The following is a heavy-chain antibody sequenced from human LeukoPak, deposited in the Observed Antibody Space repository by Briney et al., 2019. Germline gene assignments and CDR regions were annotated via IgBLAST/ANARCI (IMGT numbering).Heavy chain of an antibody. V-gene: IGHV3-48*02. D-gene: IGHD6-13*01. J-gene: IGHJ6*02. CDR1: GFALSGYS. CDR2: ISISSSAI. CDR3: ARDRRAAAAVYGMDVAVYGMDV. Sequence: LPGGSLRLSCAASGFALSGYSMDWVRQAPGKGLEWVSYISISSSAIYYADSVKGRFTISRDNAKNSLYLQMNSLRDEDTAVYYCARDRRAAAAVYGMDVAVYGMDVWGQGTTVTVSS.